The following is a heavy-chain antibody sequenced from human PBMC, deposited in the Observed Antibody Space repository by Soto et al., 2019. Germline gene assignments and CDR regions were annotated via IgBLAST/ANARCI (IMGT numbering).Heavy chain of an antibody. V-gene: IGHV3-23*01. CDR3: AKLHDFWRGYTDY. Sequence: EVQLLESGGGLVQPGGSLRLSCAASGFTFSSYAMSWVRQAPGKGLEWVSAISGSGGSTYYADSVKGRFTISRDNSKNTLYLQLNSLRAEDTAVYYCAKLHDFWRGYTDYWGQGTLVTVSS. CDR2: ISGSGGST. CDR1: GFTFSSYA. J-gene: IGHJ4*02. D-gene: IGHD3-3*01.